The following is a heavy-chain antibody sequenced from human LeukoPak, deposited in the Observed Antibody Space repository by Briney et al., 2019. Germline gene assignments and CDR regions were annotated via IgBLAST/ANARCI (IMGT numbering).Heavy chain of an antibody. Sequence: GGSLRLSCVASGLPFSSYWMTWVRQAPGKGLEWVANIKQDGSKKSYVDSVKGRFTISRDNAKNSLYLQMNSLRAEDPAIYYCTRVGYIDEGIDYWGQGTLATVSS. V-gene: IGHV3-7*04. CDR1: GLPFSSYW. J-gene: IGHJ4*02. D-gene: IGHD5-24*01. CDR3: TRVGYIDEGIDY. CDR2: IKQDGSKK.